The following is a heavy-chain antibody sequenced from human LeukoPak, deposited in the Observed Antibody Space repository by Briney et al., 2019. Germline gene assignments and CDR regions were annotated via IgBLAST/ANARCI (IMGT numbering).Heavy chain of an antibody. CDR1: GYTLTSSH. CDR3: ARDQEGFDY. J-gene: IGHJ4*02. V-gene: IGHV1-46*01. Sequence: ASVKVSCKASGYTLTSSHAHWVRQAPGQGLEWMGMIYPRDGSTSYAQKFQGRVTVTRDTSTSTVHMELSGLRSEDTAVYYCARDQEGFDYWGQGTLVTVSS. CDR2: IYPRDGST.